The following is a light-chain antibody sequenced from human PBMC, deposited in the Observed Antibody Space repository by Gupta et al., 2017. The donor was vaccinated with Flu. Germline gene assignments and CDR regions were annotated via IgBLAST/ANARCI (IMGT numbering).Light chain of an antibody. CDR2: DAS. V-gene: IGKV3-11*01. Sequence: GERATLSCRARQSVNTYLDWYQQKPGQAPMLLIYDASDRATGIPARFSGSGSGTDFTLTISSLEPEDFAVYYCQQRSNWPLTFGGGTKVQIK. J-gene: IGKJ4*01. CDR3: QQRSNWPLT. CDR1: QSVNTY.